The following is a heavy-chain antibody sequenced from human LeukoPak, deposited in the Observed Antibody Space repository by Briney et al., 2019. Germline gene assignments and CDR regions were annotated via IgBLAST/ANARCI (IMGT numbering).Heavy chain of an antibody. Sequence: GRSLRLSCAASEFICSNYAMHWVRHAPGNGLEWVAVISYTGSHKYYAGSVKGRFTISRDNSKNTLYLQMNSLRAEDTAVYYCAKGRYCSSTSCYSYYYYYYMDVWGKGTTVTVSS. J-gene: IGHJ6*03. D-gene: IGHD2-2*01. V-gene: IGHV3-30*04. CDR2: ISYTGSHK. CDR3: AKGRYCSSTSCYSYYYYYYMDV. CDR1: EFICSNYA.